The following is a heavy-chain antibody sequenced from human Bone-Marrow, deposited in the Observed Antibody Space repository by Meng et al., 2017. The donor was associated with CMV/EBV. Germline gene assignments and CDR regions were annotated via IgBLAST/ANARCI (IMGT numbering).Heavy chain of an antibody. V-gene: IGHV3-15*01. D-gene: IGHD3-10*01. J-gene: IGHJ3*02. CDR3: ARGSYYYGSGSYYKRAFDI. CDR2: IKSKTDGGTT. CDR1: GFTFSNAW. Sequence: GESLKISCAASGFTFSNAWMSWVRQAPGKGLEWVGRIKSKTDGGTTDYAAPVKGRFTISRDDSKNTLYLQMNSLRAEDTAVYYCARGSYYYGSGSYYKRAFDIWGQGTMVTVSS.